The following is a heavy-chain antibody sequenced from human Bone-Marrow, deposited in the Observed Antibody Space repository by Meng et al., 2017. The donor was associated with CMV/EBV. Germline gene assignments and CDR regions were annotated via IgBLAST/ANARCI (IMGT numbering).Heavy chain of an antibody. J-gene: IGHJ4*02. V-gene: IGHV3-30-3*01. D-gene: IGHD2-15*01. CDR3: AKAVLATCSGVFCYHFDY. CDR1: GFTFSSYA. CDR2: ISYDGSNK. Sequence: GESLKISCAASGFTFSSYAMHWVRQAPGKGLEWVAVISYDGSNKYYADSVKGRFTISRDNSKNTLSLQMNSLRAEDTAIYYCAKAVLATCSGVFCYHFDYWGQGTLVTVSS.